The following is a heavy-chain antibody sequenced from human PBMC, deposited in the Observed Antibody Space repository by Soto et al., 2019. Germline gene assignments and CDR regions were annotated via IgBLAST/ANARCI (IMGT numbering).Heavy chain of an antibody. CDR1: GGSINSAAYY. D-gene: IGHD2-15*01. J-gene: IGHJ5*02. CDR3: ARERVAFKTDWFDP. V-gene: IGHV4-31*03. Sequence: SETLSLTCTVSGGSINSAAYYWSWIRQHPVKGLEWIGYISHTASTYYNPSLRSRVTMAVDTSKNQFSLKLTSVTAADTAVYYCARERVAFKTDWFDPWGQGTPVTVSS. CDR2: ISHTAST.